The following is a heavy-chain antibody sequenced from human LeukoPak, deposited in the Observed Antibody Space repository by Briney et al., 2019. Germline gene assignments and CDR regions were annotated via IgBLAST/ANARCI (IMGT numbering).Heavy chain of an antibody. CDR1: GGSISSSSYY. V-gene: IGHV4-39*07. CDR2: IYYSGST. J-gene: IGHJ4*02. CDR3: VVSWFGELFLED. D-gene: IGHD3-10*01. Sequence: SETLSLTCTVSGGSISSSSYYWGWIRQPPGKGLEWIGSIYYSGSTYYNPSLKSRVTISVDTSKNQFSLKLSSVTAADTAVYYCVVSWFGELFLEDWGQGTLVTVSS.